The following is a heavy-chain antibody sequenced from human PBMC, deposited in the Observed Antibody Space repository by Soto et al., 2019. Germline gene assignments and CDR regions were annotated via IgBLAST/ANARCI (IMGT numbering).Heavy chain of an antibody. CDR3: ARERPITAAGFRRYGMDV. CDR1: GGSISSYY. Sequence: PSETLSLTCTVAGGSISSYYWNWIRQPPGKGLEWIGYIYYSGTINYNPSLESRATISVDTSKSQFSLKLSSVTAADTAVYLCARERPITAAGFRRYGMDVWGQGTTVTVSS. J-gene: IGHJ6*02. V-gene: IGHV4-59*01. D-gene: IGHD6-13*01. CDR2: IYYSGTI.